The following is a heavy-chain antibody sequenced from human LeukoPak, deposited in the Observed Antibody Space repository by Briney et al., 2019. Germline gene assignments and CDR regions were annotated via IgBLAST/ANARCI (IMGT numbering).Heavy chain of an antibody. J-gene: IGHJ4*02. CDR1: GYTFTGYY. CDR3: ASGYCSSTSCYTNNY. V-gene: IGHV1-2*06. D-gene: IGHD2-2*02. CDR2: INPNSGGT. Sequence: GASVKVSCKASGYTFTGYYMHWVRQAPGQGLEWMGRINPNSGGTNYAQKFQGRVTMTRDTSISTAYMELSRLRSDDTAAYYCASGYCSSTSCYTNNYWGQGTLVTVSS.